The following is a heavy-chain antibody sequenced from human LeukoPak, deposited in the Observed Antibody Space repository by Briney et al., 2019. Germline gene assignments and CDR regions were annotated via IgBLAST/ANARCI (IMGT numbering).Heavy chain of an antibody. CDR1: GGSIGSNY. CDR3: ARGGVVVITAPFDY. J-gene: IGHJ4*02. Sequence: SETLSLTCTVSGGSIGSNYWSWIRQPAGKGLEWIGRIYTSGTTNYNPSLKSRVTISVDTSKNQFSLKLSSVTAADTAVYYCARGGVVVITAPFDYWGQGTLVTVSS. CDR2: IYTSGTT. V-gene: IGHV4-4*07. D-gene: IGHD3-22*01.